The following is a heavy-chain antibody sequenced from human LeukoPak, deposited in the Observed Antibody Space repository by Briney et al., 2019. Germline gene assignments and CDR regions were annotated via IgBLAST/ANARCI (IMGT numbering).Heavy chain of an antibody. J-gene: IGHJ6*02. V-gene: IGHV3-74*01. D-gene: IGHD5-24*01. CDR3: VRGSDGWSGMDV. Sequence: SGGSLRLSCAVSGFTFSSYWMYWVRDAPGKGLVWVSRVNGDGGYTNYEDSVEGRFNISRDNDKNTLYLQMNTLRADDPAVYYCVRGSDGWSGMDVWGQGTTVTV. CDR1: GFTFSSYW. CDR2: VNGDGGYT.